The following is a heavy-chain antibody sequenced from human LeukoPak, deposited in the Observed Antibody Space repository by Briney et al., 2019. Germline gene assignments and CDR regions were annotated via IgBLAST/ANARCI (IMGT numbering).Heavy chain of an antibody. CDR3: AREYSSSSGRAFDY. J-gene: IGHJ4*02. V-gene: IGHV3-74*01. CDR2: ISTDGSST. D-gene: IGHD6-6*01. CDR1: GFTFSSYW. Sequence: PGGSLRLSCAASGFTFSSYWMHWVRQAPGKGLVWVSRISTDGSSTTYADSVKGRFTASRDNAQNTLYLQMHSLRVEDTAVYYCAREYSSSSGRAFDYWGQGTLVTVSS.